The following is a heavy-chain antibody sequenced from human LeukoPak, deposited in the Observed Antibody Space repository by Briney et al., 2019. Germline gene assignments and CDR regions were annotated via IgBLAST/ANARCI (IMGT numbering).Heavy chain of an antibody. D-gene: IGHD2-21*01. CDR2: IVPIFGTA. Sequence: SVKVSCKASGGTFSSYAISWVRQAPGQGLEWMGGIVPIFGTANYAQKFQGRVTITADESTSTAYMELSSLRSEDTAVYYCARAYCGGDCYPVTYYYYYMDVWGKGTTVTVSS. J-gene: IGHJ6*03. CDR1: GGTFSSYA. CDR3: ARAYCGGDCYPVTYYYYYMDV. V-gene: IGHV1-69*01.